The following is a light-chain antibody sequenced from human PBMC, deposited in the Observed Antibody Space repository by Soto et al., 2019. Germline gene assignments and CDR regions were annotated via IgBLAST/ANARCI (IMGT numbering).Light chain of an antibody. V-gene: IGLV1-40*01. CDR1: SSNIGAGYD. J-gene: IGLJ1*01. CDR2: DNS. CDR3: PPYDTSLGGSCV. Sequence: QLVLTQPPSVSGAPGQRVTISCTGSSSNIGAGYDVHWYQLLPGTAPKLLIYDNSNRPSGVPDRFSGSKFGTSASLAITGLQAECEDDCYCPPYDTSLGGSCVFGTGTKLTVL.